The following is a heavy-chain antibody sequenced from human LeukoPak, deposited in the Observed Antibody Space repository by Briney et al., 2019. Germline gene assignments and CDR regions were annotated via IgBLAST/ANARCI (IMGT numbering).Heavy chain of an antibody. Sequence: PGRSLRLSCAASGFNFDGNAMHWVRQVPGKGLEWVSGISWDSANIGYADSVKGRFTISRDNTKDSLYLQMSSLRAEDTALYYCAKESSVYCTDGVCSLDYWGQGSLVTVSS. CDR2: ISWDSANI. CDR1: GFNFDGNA. J-gene: IGHJ4*02. D-gene: IGHD2-8*01. V-gene: IGHV3-9*01. CDR3: AKESSVYCTDGVCSLDY.